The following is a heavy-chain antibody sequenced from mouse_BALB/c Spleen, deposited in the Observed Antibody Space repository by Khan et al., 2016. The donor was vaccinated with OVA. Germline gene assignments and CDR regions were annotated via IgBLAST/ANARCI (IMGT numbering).Heavy chain of an antibody. CDR3: ARDRYDYFDY. D-gene: IGHD2-14*01. CDR2: INTETGEP. V-gene: IGHV9-2-1*01. Sequence: QIQLVQSGPELKKPGETVKISCKASGYTFTDYSMHWVKQAPGKGLTWMGWINTETGEPTYADDFKGRFAFSLETSASTAYLQINNLKNEETATYFCARDRYDYFDYWGQGTTLTVSS. CDR1: GYTFTDYS. J-gene: IGHJ2*01.